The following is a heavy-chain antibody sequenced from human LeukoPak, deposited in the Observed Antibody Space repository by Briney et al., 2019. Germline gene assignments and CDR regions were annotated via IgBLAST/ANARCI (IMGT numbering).Heavy chain of an antibody. CDR2: IYGGGNI. D-gene: IGHD5-24*01. CDR1: GFTVSSNY. CDR3: ARGAGYSYPYYFDY. V-gene: IGHV3-53*01. Sequence: GGSLRLSCAASGFTVSSNYMNWVRQAPGKGLEWVSVIYGGGNIYYADSVKGRFTISRDNSKNTLYLQMNSLRAEDTAVYYCARGAGYSYPYYFDYWGQGTQVTVSS. J-gene: IGHJ4*02.